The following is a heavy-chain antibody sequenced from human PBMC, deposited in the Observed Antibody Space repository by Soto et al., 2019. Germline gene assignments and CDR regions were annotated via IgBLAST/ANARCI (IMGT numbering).Heavy chain of an antibody. CDR1: GGTFSSYA. D-gene: IGHD1-26*01. CDR2: IIPIFGTA. V-gene: IGHV1-69*12. Sequence: QVQLVQSGAEVKKPGSSVKVSCKASGGTFSSYAISWVRQAPGQGLEWMGGIIPIFGTANYAQKFQGRVTITADESTSAAYMEVSSLRSEETAVYYCASLVGREPSSTDNWFDPWGQGTVVTVSS. CDR3: ASLVGREPSSTDNWFDP. J-gene: IGHJ5*02.